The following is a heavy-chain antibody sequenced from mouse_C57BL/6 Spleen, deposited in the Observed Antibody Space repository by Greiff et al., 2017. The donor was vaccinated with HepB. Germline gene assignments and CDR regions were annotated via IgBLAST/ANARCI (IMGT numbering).Heavy chain of an antibody. V-gene: IGHV1-61*01. J-gene: IGHJ4*01. CDR2: IYPSDSET. CDR1: GYTFTSYW. CDR3: ARRNSDAMDY. Sequence: QVQLQQPGAELVRPGSSVKLSCKASGYTFTSYWMDWVKQRPGQGLEWIGNIYPSDSETHYNQKFKDKATLTVDKSSSTAYMQLSSLTSEDSAVYYCARRNSDAMDYWGQGTSVTVSS.